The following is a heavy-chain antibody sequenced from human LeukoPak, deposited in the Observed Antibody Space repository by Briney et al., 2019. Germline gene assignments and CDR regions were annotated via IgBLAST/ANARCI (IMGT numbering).Heavy chain of an antibody. D-gene: IGHD1-26*01. CDR2: IYYSGST. Sequence: SETLSLTCSVSGGSISSFTTHYWGWIRQPPGKGLEWIGSIYYSGSTYYNPSLKSRVTISVDTSKNQFSLKLSSVTAADTAVYYCARRRGRGFDPWGQGTLVTVSS. CDR1: GGSISSFTTHY. CDR3: ARRRGRGFDP. V-gene: IGHV4-39*01. J-gene: IGHJ5*02.